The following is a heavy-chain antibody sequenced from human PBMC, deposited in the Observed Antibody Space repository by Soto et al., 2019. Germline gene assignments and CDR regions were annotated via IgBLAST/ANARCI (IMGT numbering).Heavy chain of an antibody. Sequence: GGSLRLSCAASGFTFSSYAMSWVRQAPGKGLEWVSAISGSGGSTYYADSVKGRFTISRDNSKNTLYLQMNSLRAEDTAVYYCAKEGEYCSGGSCYYFDYWGQGTLVTVSS. D-gene: IGHD2-15*01. J-gene: IGHJ4*02. V-gene: IGHV3-23*01. CDR3: AKEGEYCSGGSCYYFDY. CDR1: GFTFSSYA. CDR2: ISGSGGST.